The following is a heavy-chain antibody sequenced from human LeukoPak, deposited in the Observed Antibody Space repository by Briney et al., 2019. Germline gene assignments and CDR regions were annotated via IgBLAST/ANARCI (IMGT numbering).Heavy chain of an antibody. J-gene: IGHJ3*02. Sequence: SETLSLTCTVSGGSISSGSYYWSWIRQPAGKGLEWIGRIYTSGSTNYNPFLKSRVTMSVDTSKNQFSLKLSSVTAADTAVYYCARDQRVRGVNQIDIWGQGTMVTVSS. D-gene: IGHD3-10*01. V-gene: IGHV4-61*02. CDR1: GGSISSGSYY. CDR2: IYTSGST. CDR3: ARDQRVRGVNQIDI.